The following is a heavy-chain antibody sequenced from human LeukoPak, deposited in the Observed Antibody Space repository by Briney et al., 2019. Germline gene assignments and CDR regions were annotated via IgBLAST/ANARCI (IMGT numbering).Heavy chain of an antibody. J-gene: IGHJ4*02. CDR3: ARDPLAGIETLDY. CDR2: IYYSGST. V-gene: IGHV4-39*02. D-gene: IGHD6-19*01. CDR1: GGSISSSSYY. Sequence: PSETLSLTCTVSGGSISSSSYYWGWIRQPPGKGLEWIGSIYYSGSTYYNPSLKSRVTISVDTSKNQFSLKLSSVTAADTAVYYCARDPLAGIETLDYWGQGTQVTVSS.